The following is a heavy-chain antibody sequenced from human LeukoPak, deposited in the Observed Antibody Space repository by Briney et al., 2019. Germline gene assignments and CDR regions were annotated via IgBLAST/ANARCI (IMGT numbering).Heavy chain of an antibody. Sequence: SETLSLTCTVSGLSISSFYGSWVRQPPGKGLEWVGYVYSSGNTNYNTSLKSGVTISVETSKNQFSLRLSSVTAADTAVYYCARLYRQNYFDPWRQGTLVTVSS. D-gene: IGHD1-7*01. V-gene: IGHV4-59*08. CDR3: ARLYRQNYFDP. CDR1: GLSISSFY. CDR2: VYSSGNT. J-gene: IGHJ5*02.